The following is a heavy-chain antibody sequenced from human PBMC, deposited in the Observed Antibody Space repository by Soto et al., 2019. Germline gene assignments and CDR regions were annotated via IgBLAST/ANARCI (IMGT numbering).Heavy chain of an antibody. CDR3: ARDYVGAYCSSTSCYSDYYYGMDV. Sequence: PGGSLRLSRAASGFTFSSYSMNWVRQAPGRGLEWVSYISSSSSTIYYADSVKGRFTISRDKAKNSLYLQMNSLRAEDTAVYYCARDYVGAYCSSTSCYSDYYYGMDVWGQGTTVTVSS. CDR1: GFTFSSYS. CDR2: ISSSSSTI. J-gene: IGHJ6*02. V-gene: IGHV3-48*01. D-gene: IGHD2-2*01.